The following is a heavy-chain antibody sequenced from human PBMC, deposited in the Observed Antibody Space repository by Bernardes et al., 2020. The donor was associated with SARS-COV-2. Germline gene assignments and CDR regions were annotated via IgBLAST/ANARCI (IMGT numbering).Heavy chain of an antibody. CDR1: GFTFSNYA. D-gene: IGHD2-15*01. J-gene: IGHJ3*02. CDR2: ILGSGGTT. CDR3: AMDCSGGSCYSASPYGDAFDI. V-gene: IGHV3-23*01. Sequence: GGSLRLSCAASGFTFSNYAMTWVRQAPGKGLEWVSAILGSGGTTYYADSVKGRFTISRDNSKNTLYLQMNSLRAEDTAVYYCAMDCSGGSCYSASPYGDAFDIWGQGTMVTVSS.